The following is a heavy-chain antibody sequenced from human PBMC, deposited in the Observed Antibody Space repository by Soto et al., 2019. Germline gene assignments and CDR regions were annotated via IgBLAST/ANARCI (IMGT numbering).Heavy chain of an antibody. V-gene: IGHV1-8*01. Sequence: GASVKVSCKASGYTFTSYDINWVRQATGQGLEWMGWMNPNSGNTGYAQKFQGRVTMTRNTSISTAYMELSSLRSEDTAVYYCATIAVAGTWDVDYWGQGTLVTVSS. CDR2: MNPNSGNT. J-gene: IGHJ4*02. D-gene: IGHD6-19*01. CDR1: GYTFTSYD. CDR3: ATIAVAGTWDVDY.